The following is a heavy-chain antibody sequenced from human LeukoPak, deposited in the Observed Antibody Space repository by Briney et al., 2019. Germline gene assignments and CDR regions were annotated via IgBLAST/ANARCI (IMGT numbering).Heavy chain of an antibody. J-gene: IGHJ2*01. CDR1: GGSIISYY. CDR3: ARIGWSFGYTSWYFDP. V-gene: IGHV4-4*07. CDR2: IYTSGST. Sequence: SETLSLTCTVSGGSIISYYWSWIRQPAGKGLEWIGRIYTSGSTNYNPSLKSRVTMSVDTSKNQFSLKLSSVTAADTAVYYCARIGWSFGYTSWYFDPWGRGTLVTVSS. D-gene: IGHD5-24*01.